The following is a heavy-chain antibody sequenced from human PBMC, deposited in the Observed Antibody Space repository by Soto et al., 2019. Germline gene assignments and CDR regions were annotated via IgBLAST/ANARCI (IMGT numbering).Heavy chain of an antibody. CDR2: IIPILGIA. D-gene: IGHD2-15*01. CDR1: GGTFSSYT. Sequence: QVQLVQSGAEVKKPGSSVKVSCKASGGTFSSYTISWVRQAPGKGLEWMGRIIPILGIANYPQNFQGRVTITADKSTRPAGVGRRSPSSEDTAVYYCASTDVVDAHHYYYGMHVCGHQTTVTVSS. CDR3: ASTDVVDAHHYYYGMHV. V-gene: IGHV1-69*02. J-gene: IGHJ6*02.